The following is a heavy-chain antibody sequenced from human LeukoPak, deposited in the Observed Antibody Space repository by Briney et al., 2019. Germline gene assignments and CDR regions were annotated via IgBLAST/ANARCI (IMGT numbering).Heavy chain of an antibody. D-gene: IGHD1-26*01. J-gene: IGHJ4*02. CDR1: ASTFRTYW. Sequence: GRSLRPSCAFSASTFRTYWTNSVRHHAGKWLESLTIIKTGGNEIRSVDSVNGRFIISRDTATNSLERQTGSRRVEDTAVYYCMCWETDNHWGQGILVTVSS. CDR2: IKTGGNEI. CDR3: MCWETDNH. V-gene: IGHV3-7*01.